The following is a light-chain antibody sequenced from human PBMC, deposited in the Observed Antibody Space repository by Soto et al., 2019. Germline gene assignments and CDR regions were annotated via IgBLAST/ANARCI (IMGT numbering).Light chain of an antibody. CDR3: QQYNSWLLR. V-gene: IGKV3-15*01. Sequence: TMGPTTVPVTSGEGCTLSFRASQSISGNLARYQQKPGQAPRLLIYGASTRATGIPARFSGSGSGTEFTLTISSLQSEDFAVYQCQQYNSWLLRFGGGTK. CDR2: GAS. J-gene: IGKJ4*01. CDR1: QSISGN.